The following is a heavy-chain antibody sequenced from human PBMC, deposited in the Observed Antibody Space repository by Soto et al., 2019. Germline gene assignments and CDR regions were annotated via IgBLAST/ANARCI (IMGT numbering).Heavy chain of an antibody. CDR1: GYTFTSYY. CDR3: ARGGVYCSSTSCVTNWFDP. Sequence: ASVKVSCKASGYTFTSYYMHWVRQAPGQGLEWMGIINPSGGSTSYAQKFQGRVTMTRDTSTSTVYMELSSLRSEDTAVYYCARGGVYCSSTSCVTNWFDPWGQGTLITVSS. V-gene: IGHV1-46*03. D-gene: IGHD2-2*01. J-gene: IGHJ5*02. CDR2: INPSGGST.